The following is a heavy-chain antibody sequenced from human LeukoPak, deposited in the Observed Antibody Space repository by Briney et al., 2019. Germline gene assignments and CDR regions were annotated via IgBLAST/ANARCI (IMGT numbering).Heavy chain of an antibody. CDR1: GGSFSGYY. V-gene: IGHV4-34*01. CDR3: ARSWYGPLYDY. Sequence: SETLSLTCAVYGGSFSGYYWSWIRQPPGKGLEWIGEINHSGSTNYHPSLKSRVTISVDTSKNQFSLKLSSVTAADTAVYYCARSWYGPLYDYWGQGTLVTVSS. D-gene: IGHD6-13*01. J-gene: IGHJ4*02. CDR2: INHSGST.